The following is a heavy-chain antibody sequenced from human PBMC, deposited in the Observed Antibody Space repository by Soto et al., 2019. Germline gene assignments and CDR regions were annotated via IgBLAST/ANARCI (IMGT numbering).Heavy chain of an antibody. J-gene: IGHJ6*02. D-gene: IGHD3-3*01. Sequence: ASVKVSCKASGYTFTGYYMHGVRQAPGRGLEWMGWINPNSGGTNYAQKFQGRVTMTRDTSISTAYMELSRLRSDDTAVYYCARERGVTIFGVVIVAGMDVWGQGTTVTVSS. CDR1: GYTFTGYY. V-gene: IGHV1-2*02. CDR2: INPNSGGT. CDR3: ARERGVTIFGVVIVAGMDV.